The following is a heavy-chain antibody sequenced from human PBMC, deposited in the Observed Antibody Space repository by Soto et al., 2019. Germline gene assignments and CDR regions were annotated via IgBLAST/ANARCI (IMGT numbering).Heavy chain of an antibody. D-gene: IGHD6-13*01. V-gene: IGHV5-51*01. CDR1: GYSFTNYW. Sequence: GESLKISWRGFGYSFTNYWIGRVSQKPGKGLEWMGIIYPGDSDTRYSPSFQGQVTISADKSISTAYLQWSSLKASDTAMYYCAILSGIAAAGSISCYYYGMDVWGQGTTVTVSS. CDR2: IYPGDSDT. J-gene: IGHJ6*02. CDR3: AILSGIAAAGSISCYYYGMDV.